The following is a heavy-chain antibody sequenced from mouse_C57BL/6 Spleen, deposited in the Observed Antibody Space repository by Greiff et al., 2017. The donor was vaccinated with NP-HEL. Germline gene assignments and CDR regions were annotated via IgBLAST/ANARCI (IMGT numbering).Heavy chain of an antibody. V-gene: IGHV1-50*01. CDR2: IDPSDSYT. CDR1: GYTFTSYW. J-gene: IGHJ2*01. CDR3: ARSNYYGSSYCFDY. D-gene: IGHD1-1*01. Sequence: VQLQQPGAELVKPGASVKLSCKASGYTFTSYWMQWVKQRPGQGLEWIGEIDPSDSYTNYNQKFKGKATLTVDTSSSTAYMQLSSLTSEDSAVYYCARSNYYGSSYCFDYWGQGTTLTVSS.